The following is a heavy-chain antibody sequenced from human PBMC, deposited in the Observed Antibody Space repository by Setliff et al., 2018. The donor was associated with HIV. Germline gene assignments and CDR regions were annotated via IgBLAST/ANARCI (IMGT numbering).Heavy chain of an antibody. J-gene: IGHJ3*01. CDR2: IIPIFKSA. V-gene: IGHV1-69*05. CDR3: ARTSGDAYNYEGAFDV. Sequence: SVKVSCKVSGDTFNSYGLNWVRQAPGQGLEWMGGIIPIFKSADYAQKFQGRVTITTDESTSTAYMDLSSLKSEDTAIYYCARTSGDAYNYEGAFDVWGQGTMVTVSS. D-gene: IGHD5-12*01. CDR1: GDTFNSYG.